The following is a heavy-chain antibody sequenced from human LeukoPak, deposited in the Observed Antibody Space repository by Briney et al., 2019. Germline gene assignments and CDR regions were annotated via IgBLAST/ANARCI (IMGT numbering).Heavy chain of an antibody. V-gene: IGHV1-24*01. CDR1: GYTLTELS. CDR2: FDPEDGET. CDR3: ASLFYGDYDY. D-gene: IGHD4-17*01. Sequence: ASVKVSCKVSGYTLTELSMHWVRQAPGKGLEWMGGFDPEDGETIYAQKFQGRVTMTEDTSTDTAYMELSSLRSEDTSVYFCASLFYGDYDYWGQGTLVTVSS. J-gene: IGHJ4*02.